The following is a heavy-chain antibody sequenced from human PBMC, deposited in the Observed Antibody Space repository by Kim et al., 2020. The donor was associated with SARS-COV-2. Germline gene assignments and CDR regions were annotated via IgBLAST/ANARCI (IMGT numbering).Heavy chain of an antibody. Sequence: TANHAQKFQGRVTITADAATSTAYLELGSLRSEDTAVYYCARAAAGFWFDPWGQGTLVTVSS. V-gene: IGHV1-69*01. CDR3: ARAAAGFWFDP. CDR2: TA. J-gene: IGHJ5*02. D-gene: IGHD6-13*01.